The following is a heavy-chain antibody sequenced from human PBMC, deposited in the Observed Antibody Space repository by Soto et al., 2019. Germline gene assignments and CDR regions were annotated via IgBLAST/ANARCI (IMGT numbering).Heavy chain of an antibody. CDR3: TTVLGRITIFAEGYPPTLDPDY. J-gene: IGHJ4*02. CDR1: GFTFSNAW. V-gene: IGHV3-15*01. Sequence: EVQLVESGGGLVKPGGSLRLSCAASGFTFSNAWMSWVRQAPGKGLEWVGRIKSKTDGGTTDYAAPVKGRFTISRDDSKNTLYLQMNSLKTEDTAVYYCTTVLGRITIFAEGYPPTLDPDYWGQGTLVTVSS. D-gene: IGHD3-3*01. CDR2: IKSKTDGGTT.